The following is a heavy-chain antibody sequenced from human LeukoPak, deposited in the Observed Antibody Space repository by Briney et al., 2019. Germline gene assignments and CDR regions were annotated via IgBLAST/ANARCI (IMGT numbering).Heavy chain of an antibody. D-gene: IGHD1-26*01. Sequence: GGSLRLSCAASGFTVSSNHMSGVRQAPGEGLEWVSVIYSGGSTYYADFVEGRFTISRENTKNTLYLKMNSLRAEDTAVYYCARDVASGSKKRDAFDIWGQGTMVTVSS. CDR1: GFTVSSNH. CDR2: IYSGGST. J-gene: IGHJ3*02. V-gene: IGHV3-66*02. CDR3: ARDVASGSKKRDAFDI.